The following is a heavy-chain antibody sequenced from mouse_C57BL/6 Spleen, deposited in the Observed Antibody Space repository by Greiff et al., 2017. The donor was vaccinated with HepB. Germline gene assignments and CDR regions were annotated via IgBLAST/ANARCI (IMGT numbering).Heavy chain of an antibody. V-gene: IGHV1-50*01. CDR1: GYTFTSYW. CDR2: IDPSDSYT. CDR3: AFSGTDYFDY. J-gene: IGHJ2*01. D-gene: IGHD3-2*02. Sequence: VQLQQSDAELVKPGASVKLSCKASGYTFTSYWMQWVKQRPGQGLEWIGEIDPSDSYTNYNQKFKGKATLTVDTSSSTAYMQLSSLTSEDSAVYYCAFSGTDYFDYWGQGTTLTVSS.